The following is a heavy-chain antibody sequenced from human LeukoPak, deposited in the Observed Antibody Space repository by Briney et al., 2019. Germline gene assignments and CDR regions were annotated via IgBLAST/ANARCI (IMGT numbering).Heavy chain of an antibody. Sequence: SETLSLTCAVYGGSFSGYYWSWIRQPPGKGLEWIGEINHSGSTNYNPSLKSRVTISVDTSKNQFSLNLSSVTAADTAVYYYARVAIEGFGANHFDYWGQGTLVTVSS. D-gene: IGHD3-10*01. CDR1: GGSFSGYY. CDR3: ARVAIEGFGANHFDY. CDR2: INHSGST. J-gene: IGHJ4*02. V-gene: IGHV4-34*01.